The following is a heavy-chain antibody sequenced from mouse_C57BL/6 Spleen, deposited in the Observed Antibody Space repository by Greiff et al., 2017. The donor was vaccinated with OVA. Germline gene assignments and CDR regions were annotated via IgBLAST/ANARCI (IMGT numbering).Heavy chain of an antibody. CDR3: ARDDPFAD. CDR1: GYTFTDYY. J-gene: IGHJ3*01. CDR2: INPNNGGT. D-gene: IGHD2-3*01. V-gene: IGHV1-26*01. Sequence: VQLQQSGPELVKPGASVKISCKASGYTFTDYYMNWVKQSHGKSLEWIGDINPNNGGTSYNQKFKGKATLTVDKSSSTAYMELRSRTAEDSAVYYCARDDPFADWGQGTLVTVSA.